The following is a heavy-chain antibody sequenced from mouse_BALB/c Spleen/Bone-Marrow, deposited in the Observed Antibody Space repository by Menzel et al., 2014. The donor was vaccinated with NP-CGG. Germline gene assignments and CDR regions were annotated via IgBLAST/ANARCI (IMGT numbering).Heavy chain of an antibody. J-gene: IGHJ2*01. Sequence: VQLQQSGPELVRPGVSVKISCKGSGYTFTDXAXHWVKQSXAXSLEWIGVISXGSGNTNYNQKFKGKATMTVDKSSSAACMGLGRLAAEDSASYCCAGGGYGSSRFEYWGGGTTLTVSS. CDR1: GYTFTDXA. V-gene: IGHV1-67*01. D-gene: IGHD1-1*01. CDR2: ISXGSGNT. CDR3: AGGGYGSSRFEY.